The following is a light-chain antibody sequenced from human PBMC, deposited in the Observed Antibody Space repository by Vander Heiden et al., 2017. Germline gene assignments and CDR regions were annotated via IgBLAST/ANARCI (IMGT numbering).Light chain of an antibody. V-gene: IGKV4-1*01. CDR3: QQYYSVHLT. CDR2: WAS. Sequence: DILTTQPPDSLPVSLGERATITCKASQSILYHTDNKNYLAWYQQKPGQPPKHLIHWASAREAGVPDRFSGSGSGADFTLTISNLQAEDVAVYFCQQYYSVHLTFGGGTKVEIK. J-gene: IGKJ4*01. CDR1: QSILYHTDNKNY.